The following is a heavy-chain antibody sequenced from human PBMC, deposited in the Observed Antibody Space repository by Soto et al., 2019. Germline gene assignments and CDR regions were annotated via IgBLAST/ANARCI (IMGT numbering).Heavy chain of an antibody. CDR1: SGTSSSRSD. Sequence: SQTLRVTCGVASGTSSSRSDWRWIKQPPGKGLEWIGYIYETGSTNYNPSLKSRVTISGDMSKRQFSLKLSSVTAADTAVYYCARCGTMSTFYYDYMDVWGKGTTVTVSS. D-gene: IGHD2-15*01. CDR3: ARCGTMSTFYYDYMDV. V-gene: IGHV4-61*05. CDR2: IYETGST. J-gene: IGHJ6*03.